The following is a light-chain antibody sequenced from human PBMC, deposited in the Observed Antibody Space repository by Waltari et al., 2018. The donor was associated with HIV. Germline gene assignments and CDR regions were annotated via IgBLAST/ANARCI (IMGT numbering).Light chain of an antibody. CDR1: QSVSGN. CDR3: QQNIHWPPYT. CDR2: AAS. V-gene: IGKV3-15*01. J-gene: IGKJ2*01. Sequence: ETVLTQSPVTLSVSPGERVTLSCRASQSVSGNLVWYQQKPGQAPRHLIYAASSRATDIPARFSGSGSGTDYTLTISNLQSEDSAVYYCQQNIHWPPYTFGQGTKLEIK.